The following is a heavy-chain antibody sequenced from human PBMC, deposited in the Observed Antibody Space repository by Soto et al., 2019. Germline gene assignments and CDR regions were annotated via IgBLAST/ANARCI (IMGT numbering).Heavy chain of an antibody. CDR3: ARDREEMATILGFDY. D-gene: IGHD5-12*01. V-gene: IGHV1-69*13. CDR2: IIPIFGTA. CDR1: GGTFSSYA. Sequence: ASVKVSCKASGGTFSSYAISWVRQAPGQGLEWMGGIIPIFGTANYAQKFQGRVTITADESTSTAYMELSSLRSEDTAVYYCARDREEMATILGFDYWGQGTLVTVSS. J-gene: IGHJ4*02.